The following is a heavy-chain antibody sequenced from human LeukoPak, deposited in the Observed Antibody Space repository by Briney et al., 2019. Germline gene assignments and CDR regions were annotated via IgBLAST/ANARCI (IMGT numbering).Heavy chain of an antibody. J-gene: IGHJ4*02. CDR2: INPSGGST. Sequence: EASVKVSCKASGYTFTSYYMHWVRQAPGQGLEWMGIINPSGGSTSYAQKFQGRVTMTRDMSTSTVYMELSSLRSEDTAVYYCARDCCRGTPRPEYYFDYWGQGTLVAVSS. CDR1: GYTFTSYY. CDR3: ARDCCRGTPRPEYYFDY. D-gene: IGHD3-16*01. V-gene: IGHV1-46*01.